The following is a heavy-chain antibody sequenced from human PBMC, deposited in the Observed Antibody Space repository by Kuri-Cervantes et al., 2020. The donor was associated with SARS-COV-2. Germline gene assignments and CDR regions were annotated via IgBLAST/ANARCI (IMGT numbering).Heavy chain of an antibody. D-gene: IGHD3-22*01. Sequence: ALVKVSCKASGYTFTNYGISWVRQAPGQGLEWMGWISANNGNTNYAQKLQGRVTMTTDTSTSTAYMELKSLRSDDTAVYYCARDRDYYDSGGYWGQGTLVTVSS. V-gene: IGHV1-18*01. CDR2: ISANNGNT. CDR1: GYTFTNYG. J-gene: IGHJ4*02. CDR3: ARDRDYYDSGGY.